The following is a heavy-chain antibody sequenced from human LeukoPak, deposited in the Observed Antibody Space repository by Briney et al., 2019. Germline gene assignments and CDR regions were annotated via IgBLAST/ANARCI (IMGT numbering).Heavy chain of an antibody. CDR2: ITGSGGNT. V-gene: IGHV3-23*01. CDR3: ARSSGTYYYDY. D-gene: IGHD3-10*01. J-gene: IGHJ4*02. CDR1: GFTFSSHG. Sequence: GGSLRLSCAASGFTFSSHGMSCVRQAPGKGLECVSSITGSGGNTYYRDYEKGRFSVSKDNSKNTVYLQMNSLRAEDTAVYYCARSSGTYYYDYWGQGTLVTVSS.